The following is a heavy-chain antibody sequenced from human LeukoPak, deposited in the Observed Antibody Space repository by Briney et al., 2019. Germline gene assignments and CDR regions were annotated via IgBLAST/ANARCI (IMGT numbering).Heavy chain of an antibody. V-gene: IGHV1-46*01. Sequence: ASVKVSCKASGYTFTSYYMHWVRQAPGQGLEWMGIINSSGGSTSYAQKFQGRVTMTRDTSTSTVYMELSSLRSEDTAVYYCAREVLTGYYTTHYYYYYGMDVWGQGTTVTVSS. CDR1: GYTFTSYY. D-gene: IGHD3-9*01. CDR3: AREVLTGYYTTHYYYYYGMDV. CDR2: INSSGGST. J-gene: IGHJ6*02.